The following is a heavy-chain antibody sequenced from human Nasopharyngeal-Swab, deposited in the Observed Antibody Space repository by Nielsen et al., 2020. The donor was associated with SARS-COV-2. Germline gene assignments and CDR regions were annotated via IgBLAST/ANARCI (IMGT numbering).Heavy chain of an antibody. CDR3: ARDLSGYWVSFDY. Sequence: WIRQPPGKGLEWVSSISSSSSYIYYADSVKGRFTISRDNAKNSLYLQMNSLRAEDTAVYYCARDLSGYWVSFDYWGQGTLVTVSP. J-gene: IGHJ4*02. D-gene: IGHD5-12*01. CDR2: ISSSSSYI. V-gene: IGHV3-21*01.